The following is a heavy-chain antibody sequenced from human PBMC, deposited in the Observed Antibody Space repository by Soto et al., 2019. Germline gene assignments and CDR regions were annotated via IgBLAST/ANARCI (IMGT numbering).Heavy chain of an antibody. CDR2: ISSSSSYI. Sequence: PWGSPRRSCSAPWFSFIRYNMNWVPPAPGEGLEWVSSISSSSSYIYYADSVKGRFTISRDNAKNSLYLQMNSLRAEDTAVYYCARDPLPYYYDSSGYYYSNWFDPWGQGTLVTVSS. CDR3: ARDPLPYYYDSSGYYYSNWFDP. CDR1: WFSFIRYN. J-gene: IGHJ5*02. D-gene: IGHD3-22*01. V-gene: IGHV3-21*01.